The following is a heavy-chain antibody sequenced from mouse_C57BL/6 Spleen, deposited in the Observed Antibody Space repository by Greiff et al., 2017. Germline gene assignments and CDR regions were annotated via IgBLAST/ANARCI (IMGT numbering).Heavy chain of an antibody. V-gene: IGHV8-12*01. CDR1: GFSLSTSGMG. CDR2: IYWDDDK. CDR3: ARIYYDYGYAMDY. D-gene: IGHD2-4*01. J-gene: IGHJ4*01. Sequence: LQQSGPGILQSSQTLSLTCSFSGFSLSTSGMGVSWIRQPSGKGLEWLAHIYWDDDKRYNPSLKSRLTISKDTSRNQVFLKITSVDTADTATYYCARIYYDYGYAMDYWGQGTSVTVSS.